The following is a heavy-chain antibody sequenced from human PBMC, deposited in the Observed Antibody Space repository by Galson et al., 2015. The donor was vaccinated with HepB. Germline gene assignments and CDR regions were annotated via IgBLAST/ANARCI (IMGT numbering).Heavy chain of an antibody. CDR1: GFSFSTYT. CDR2: ISTTANHI. V-gene: IGHV3-21*04. CDR3: GRVLGDTSDYYSGIYYFAMDI. Sequence: SLRLSCAASGFSFSTYTMNWVRQAPGKGLEWVASISTTANHIYYAGSVQGRFTISRDNAKNSLYLQLSSLRAEDTAVYYCGRVLGDTSDYYSGIYYFAMDIWGQGTTVIVSS. D-gene: IGHD2-21*01. J-gene: IGHJ6*02.